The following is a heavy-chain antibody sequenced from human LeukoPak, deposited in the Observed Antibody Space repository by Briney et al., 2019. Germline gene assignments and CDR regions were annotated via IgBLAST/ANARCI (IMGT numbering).Heavy chain of an antibody. CDR2: IYPRDSDT. J-gene: IGHJ4*02. Sequence: GGSLKISCQGSGYTFSGYWIGWVRQMPGKGLEWMGIIYPRDSDTRYSPSFQGQVTISVDKSTSTAYLQWSSLKASDTAIYYCARQDGAAEYFFDYWGQGTLVTVSS. CDR3: ARQDGAAEYFFDY. D-gene: IGHD5-24*01. CDR1: GYTFSGYW. V-gene: IGHV5-51*01.